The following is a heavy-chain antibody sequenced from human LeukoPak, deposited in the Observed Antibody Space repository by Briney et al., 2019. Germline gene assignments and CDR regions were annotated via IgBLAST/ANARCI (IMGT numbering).Heavy chain of an antibody. D-gene: IGHD3-10*01. J-gene: IGHJ6*02. CDR2: ISGSGGTT. CDR1: GFSFSTYY. V-gene: IGHV3-23*01. CDR3: AKGPGSTYYYGMDV. Sequence: GGSLRLSCAVSGFSFSTYYVNWVRQTSGKGLEWVTVISGSGGTTYYADFVQGRFTISRDNSKDTLYLQMNSLRAEDTAIYYCAKGPGSTYYYGMDVWGQGTTVTVSS.